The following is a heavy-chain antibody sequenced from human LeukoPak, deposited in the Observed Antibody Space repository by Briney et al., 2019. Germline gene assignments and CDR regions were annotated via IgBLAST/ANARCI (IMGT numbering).Heavy chain of an antibody. D-gene: IGHD3-10*01. Sequence: GGTLRLSCAASGFTFSSYGMSWVRQAPGKGLEWVSAISGSGGSTYYADSVKGRFTISRDNSKNTLYLQMNSLRAEDTAVYYCARHLLWFGELSGGFDYWGQGTLVTVSS. J-gene: IGHJ4*02. CDR2: ISGSGGST. CDR1: GFTFSSYG. V-gene: IGHV3-23*01. CDR3: ARHLLWFGELSGGFDY.